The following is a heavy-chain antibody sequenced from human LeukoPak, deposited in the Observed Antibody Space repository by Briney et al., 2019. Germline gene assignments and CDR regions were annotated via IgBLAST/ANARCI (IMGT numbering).Heavy chain of an antibody. Sequence: GGSLRLSCAASGFTFNNYAMNWVRQAPRKGLEWVSSISGSGANTYYADSVKGRFTISRDNSKNTLYLQMNSLRAEDTAVYYCARVLMTINYDSGDTLDYWGQGTLVTVSS. V-gene: IGHV3-23*01. CDR2: ISGSGANT. D-gene: IGHD4-17*01. J-gene: IGHJ4*02. CDR3: ARVLMTINYDSGDTLDY. CDR1: GFTFNNYA.